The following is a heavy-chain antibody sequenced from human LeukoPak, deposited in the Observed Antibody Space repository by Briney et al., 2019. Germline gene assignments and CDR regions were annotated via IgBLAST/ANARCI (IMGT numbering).Heavy chain of an antibody. Sequence: GGSLRLSCAASAFPFSDYDMSWIRQAPGKGLEWVSYISSSNNHIYYADSVKGRFTISRDNAKNSLYLQMHSLRVEDTAVYYCARANLYYYDSSGYLRYYFDYWGQGTLVTVSS. CDR3: ARANLYYYDSSGYLRYYFDY. D-gene: IGHD3-22*01. CDR1: AFPFSDYD. V-gene: IGHV3-11*01. J-gene: IGHJ4*02. CDR2: ISSSNNHI.